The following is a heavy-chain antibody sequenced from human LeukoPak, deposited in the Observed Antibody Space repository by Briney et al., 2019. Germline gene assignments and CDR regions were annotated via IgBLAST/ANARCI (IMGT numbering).Heavy chain of an antibody. Sequence: PGGSLRLSCAGSGFTLSNYAMSWVRQAPGEGLEWVSTISGSGGSTYYADSVKGRFTISRDNSKNTLYLQMNSLRVEDTAVYFCARDPLCGAIDYWGQGTLVTVSS. CDR3: ARDPLCGAIDY. D-gene: IGHD4/OR15-4a*01. V-gene: IGHV3-23*01. CDR2: ISGSGGST. CDR1: GFTLSNYA. J-gene: IGHJ4*02.